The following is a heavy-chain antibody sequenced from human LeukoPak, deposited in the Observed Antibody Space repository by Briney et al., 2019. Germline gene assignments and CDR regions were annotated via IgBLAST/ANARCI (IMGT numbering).Heavy chain of an antibody. D-gene: IGHD2-21*01. CDR1: GFTFSSYA. V-gene: IGHV3-23*01. CDR3: AKLIARRPGPGVQDY. Sequence: GGSLRLSCAASGFTFSSYAMSWVRQAPGKGLEWVATISGSGDTTYYADSVKGRFTISRDNSKNTLYLQMNSLRAEDTAVYYCAKLIARRPGPGVQDYWGQGTLVTVSS. CDR2: ISGSGDTT. J-gene: IGHJ4*02.